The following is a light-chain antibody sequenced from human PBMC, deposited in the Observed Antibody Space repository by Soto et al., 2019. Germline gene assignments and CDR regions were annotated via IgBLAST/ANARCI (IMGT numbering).Light chain of an antibody. CDR1: QSVNSN. CDR3: QQYNNWPRT. V-gene: IGKV3-15*01. Sequence: EIVMAQSPATLSVSPGKRATLSCRASQSVNSNLAWYQQKPGQAPRLLIYRASTRATGIPARFSGSGSGTDFTLTISGLQSEDFAVYYCQQYNNWPRTFGQGTKVDI. CDR2: RAS. J-gene: IGKJ1*01.